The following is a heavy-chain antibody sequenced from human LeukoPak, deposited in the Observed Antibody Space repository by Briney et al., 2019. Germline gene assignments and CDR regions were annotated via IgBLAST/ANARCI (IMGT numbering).Heavy chain of an antibody. CDR1: GGSISSYY. Sequence: SETLSLTCTVSGGSISSYYWSWIRQPPGKGLEWIGYFYYSGSTNYNPSLKSRVTISVDTSKNQFSLELSSVTAADTAVYYCARDLKQQLVLGAFDIWGQGTMVTVSS. CDR2: FYYSGST. CDR3: ARDLKQQLVLGAFDI. D-gene: IGHD6-13*01. V-gene: IGHV4-59*01. J-gene: IGHJ3*02.